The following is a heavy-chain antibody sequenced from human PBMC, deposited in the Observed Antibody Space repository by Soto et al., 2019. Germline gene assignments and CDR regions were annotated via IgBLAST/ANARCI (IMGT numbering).Heavy chain of an antibody. CDR3: ARLAWFGELFLTRLDYYYYYGMDV. CDR1: GGSISSSSYY. J-gene: IGHJ6*02. CDR2: IYYSGST. D-gene: IGHD3-10*01. Sequence: SETLSLTCTVSGGSISSSSYYWGWIRQPPGKGLEWIGSIYYSGSTYYNPSLKSRVTISVDTSKNQFSLKLSSVTAADTAVYYCARLAWFGELFLTRLDYYYYYGMDVWGQGTTVTVSS. V-gene: IGHV4-39*01.